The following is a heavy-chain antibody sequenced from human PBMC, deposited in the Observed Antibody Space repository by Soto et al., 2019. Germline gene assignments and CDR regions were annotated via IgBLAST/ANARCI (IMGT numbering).Heavy chain of an antibody. CDR1: GYTFTSYG. CDR2: ISAYNGNT. D-gene: IGHD6-13*01. Sequence: ASVKVSCKASGYTFTSYGISWVRQAPGQGLEWMGWISAYNGNTNYAQKLQGRVTMTTDTSTSTAYMELRSLRSDDTAVYYCVAGVSSWNEYYFDYWGQGTLVTVSS. J-gene: IGHJ4*02. CDR3: VAGVSSWNEYYFDY. V-gene: IGHV1-18*01.